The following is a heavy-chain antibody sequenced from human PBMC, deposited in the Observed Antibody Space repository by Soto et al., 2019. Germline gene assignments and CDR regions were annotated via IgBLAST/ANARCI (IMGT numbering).Heavy chain of an antibody. CDR2: ISYDGSNK. CDR1: GFTFSSYA. D-gene: IGHD3-10*01. Sequence: QVQLVESGGGVVQPGRSLRLSCEASGFTFSSYAMHWVRQAPGKGLEGVAVISYDGSNKYYADSVKGRFTISRDNSKNTLYLQMNSLRAEDTAVYYCARRWYYGSGSYFDWFDPWGQGTLVTVSS. V-gene: IGHV3-30-3*01. CDR3: ARRWYYGSGSYFDWFDP. J-gene: IGHJ5*02.